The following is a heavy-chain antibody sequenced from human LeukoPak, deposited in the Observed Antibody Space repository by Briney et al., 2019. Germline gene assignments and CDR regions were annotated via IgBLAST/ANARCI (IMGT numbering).Heavy chain of an antibody. D-gene: IGHD5-18*01. J-gene: IGHJ4*02. CDR1: GGSISSSSYY. CDR3: ARGFAGGYSYGGELYYFDY. CDR2: IYYSGST. V-gene: IGHV4-39*07. Sequence: SETLSLTCTVSGGSISSSSYYWGWIRQPLGKGLEWIGSIYYSGSTYYNPSLKSRVTISVDTSKNQFSLKLSSVTAADTAVYYCARGFAGGYSYGGELYYFDYWGQGTLVTVSS.